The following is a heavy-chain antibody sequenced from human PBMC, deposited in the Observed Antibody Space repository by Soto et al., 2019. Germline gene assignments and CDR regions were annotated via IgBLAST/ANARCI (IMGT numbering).Heavy chain of an antibody. CDR1: GYTFTGYY. D-gene: IGHD5-12*01. J-gene: IGHJ6*02. V-gene: IGHV1-8*02. Sequence: ASVKVSCKASGYTFTGYYMHWVRQAPGQGLEWMGWMNPNSGNTGYAQKFQGRVTMTRNTSISTAYMELSSLRSEDTAVYYCAREDSGYGGYYYGMDVWGQGTTVTVSS. CDR3: AREDSGYGGYYYGMDV. CDR2: MNPNSGNT.